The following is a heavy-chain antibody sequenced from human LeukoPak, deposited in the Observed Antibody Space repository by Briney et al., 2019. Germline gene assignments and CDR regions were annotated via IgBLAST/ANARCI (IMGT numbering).Heavy chain of an antibody. D-gene: IGHD1-14*01. V-gene: IGHV1-8*01. CDR2: VHPNSGNT. Sequence: ASVKVSCKTSGYPFTTYEINWVRQAAGQGLVWMGWVHPNSGNTAYAQKFQGRVTMTRDTSISTTYMELSGLRSDDTAVYFCARGPRNDPWGQGTLVTVSS. CDR3: ARGPRNDP. J-gene: IGHJ5*02. CDR1: GYPFTTYE.